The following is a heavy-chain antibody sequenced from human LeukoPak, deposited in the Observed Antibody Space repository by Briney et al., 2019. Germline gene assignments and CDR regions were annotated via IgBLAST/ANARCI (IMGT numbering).Heavy chain of an antibody. CDR2: INQDGSEE. V-gene: IGHV3-7*01. Sequence: PGGSLRLSCAASGFTFSNYWMTWVRQAPGKGLAWVAHINQDGSEEHYMDSVKARFTISRDNAKNPLSLQMNSLRAEDTAVYYCVRDGGVSGYDLLDYWGQGTLVTVSS. D-gene: IGHD5-12*01. CDR3: VRDGGVSGYDLLDY. J-gene: IGHJ4*02. CDR1: GFTFSNYW.